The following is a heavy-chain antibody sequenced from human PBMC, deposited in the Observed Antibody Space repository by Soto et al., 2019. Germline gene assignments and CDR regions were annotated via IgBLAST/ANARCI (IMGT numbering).Heavy chain of an antibody. CDR2: TYWDGDK. V-gene: IGHV2-5*02. D-gene: IGHD5-12*01. CDR1: GFSLTTNGVG. J-gene: IGHJ4*02. CDR3: VQTHKWLKFDY. Sequence: SGPTLVNPTQTLTLTCTFSGFSLTTNGVGVGWIRQPPGKALEWLALTYWDGDKRYSPSLKSRLTIMKDTSKNQVVLIMTNMDPVDTAKYYCVQTHKWLKFDYWGQGILVTVSS.